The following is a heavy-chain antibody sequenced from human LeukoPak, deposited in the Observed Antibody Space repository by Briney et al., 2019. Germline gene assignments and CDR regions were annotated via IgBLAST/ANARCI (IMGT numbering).Heavy chain of an antibody. CDR1: GFTFSGSA. CDR3: NEGGGSAWYNSG. Sequence: PGGSLRLSCAASGFTFSGSAVHGVRQASGKGLEWVGRIKSKADNYATAYAASVKGRFTISKDDSKNTAYLQMNGLKTDDTAVYYCNEGGGSAWYNSGWGQGTLVTVSS. D-gene: IGHD6-19*01. CDR2: IKSKADNYAT. J-gene: IGHJ4*02. V-gene: IGHV3-73*01.